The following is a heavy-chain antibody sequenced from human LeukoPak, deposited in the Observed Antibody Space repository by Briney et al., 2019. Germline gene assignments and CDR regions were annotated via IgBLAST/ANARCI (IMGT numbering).Heavy chain of an antibody. D-gene: IGHD3-10*01. CDR2: IYYSGST. Sequence: MSSETLSLTCTVSGGSISSSSYYWGWIRQPPGKGLEWIGSIYYSGSTYYNPFLKSRVTISVDTSKNQFSLKLSSVTAADTAVYYCARTKPSDDYPFGAWGQGTPVTVSS. V-gene: IGHV4-39*07. CDR3: ARTKPSDDYPFGA. CDR1: GGSISSSSYY. J-gene: IGHJ5*02.